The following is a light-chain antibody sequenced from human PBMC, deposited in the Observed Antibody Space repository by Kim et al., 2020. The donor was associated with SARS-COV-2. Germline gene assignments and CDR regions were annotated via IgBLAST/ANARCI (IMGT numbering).Light chain of an antibody. J-gene: IGKJ2*01. CDR3: QQRSNWPMYT. Sequence: LSPGERATLSCRASQSVSSYLAWYQQKPGQAPRLLIYDASNKATGIPARFSGSGSGTDFTLTISSLEPEDFAVYYCQQRSNWPMYTFGQGTKLEI. CDR2: DAS. CDR1: QSVSSY. V-gene: IGKV3-11*01.